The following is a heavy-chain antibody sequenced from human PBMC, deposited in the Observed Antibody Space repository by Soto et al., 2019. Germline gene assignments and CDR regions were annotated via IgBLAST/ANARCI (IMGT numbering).Heavy chain of an antibody. D-gene: IGHD3-10*01. CDR1: GFTFDDYD. J-gene: IGHJ3*02. Sequence: EVQLVESGGGLVQPGRSLRLSCAASGFTFDDYDMHWVRQAPGKGLEWVSGISWNSGSIGYADSVKGRFTISRDNAKNSLYLQMNSLRAEDTALYYCPTRFDGSEHAFDIWGQGTMVTVSS. CDR2: ISWNSGSI. CDR3: PTRFDGSEHAFDI. V-gene: IGHV3-9*01.